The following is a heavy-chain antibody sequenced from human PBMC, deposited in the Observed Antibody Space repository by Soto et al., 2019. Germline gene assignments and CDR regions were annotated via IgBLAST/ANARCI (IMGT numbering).Heavy chain of an antibody. Sequence: PGGSLRLSCAASGFTFSNAWMSWVRQAPGKGREWVGRIKSRADGETKDYGEPVRGRLTISRDDSKNTKYMQMNRLKTEDKDIYYCPVINRRDQYSTSVYRFDPWGPGTLVTVSS. V-gene: IGHV3-15*01. CDR2: IKSRADGETK. J-gene: IGHJ5*02. CDR1: GFTFSNAW. CDR3: PVINRRDQYSTSVYRFDP. D-gene: IGHD6-6*01.